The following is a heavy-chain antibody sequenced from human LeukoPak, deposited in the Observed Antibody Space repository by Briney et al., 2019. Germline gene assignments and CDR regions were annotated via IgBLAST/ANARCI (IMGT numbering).Heavy chain of an antibody. D-gene: IGHD3-3*01. CDR1: GFTFTSYG. Sequence: PGGSLRLSCAASGFTFTSYGMHWVRQAPGKGLEWVAFIRYDGSNKYYADSVKGRFTISRDNSKNTLYLQMNSLRAEDTAVYYCAKGGNDFWSGYYRFDYWGQGTLVTVSS. CDR2: IRYDGSNK. V-gene: IGHV3-30*02. CDR3: AKGGNDFWSGYYRFDY. J-gene: IGHJ4*02.